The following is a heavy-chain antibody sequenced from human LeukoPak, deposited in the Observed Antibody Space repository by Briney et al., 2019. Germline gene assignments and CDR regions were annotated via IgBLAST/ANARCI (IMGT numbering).Heavy chain of an antibody. Sequence: GGSLRLTCAASGFTFSSYWMHWVRQAPGKGLVWVSRINTDGSSTSYADSVKGRFTISRDNAKNTLYLQMNSLRAEDTAVYYCACEYQLLYFDYWGQGTLVTVSS. CDR1: GFTFSSYW. CDR2: INTDGSST. D-gene: IGHD2-2*01. V-gene: IGHV3-74*01. J-gene: IGHJ4*02. CDR3: ACEYQLLYFDY.